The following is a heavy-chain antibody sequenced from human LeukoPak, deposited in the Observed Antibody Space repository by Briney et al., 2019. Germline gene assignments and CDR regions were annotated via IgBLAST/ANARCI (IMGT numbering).Heavy chain of an antibody. CDR2: INHSGSA. CDR3: ARDVVTVTKGFDI. Sequence: SETLSLTCAVYGGSSSGYYWSWIRQPPGKGLEWIAEINHSGSANYNPSLRSRGTVYVDTSKNQFSLKLSSVTAADTGVYYCARDVVTVTKGFDIWGQGTMVSVSS. D-gene: IGHD4-17*01. V-gene: IGHV4-34*01. J-gene: IGHJ3*02. CDR1: GGSSSGYY.